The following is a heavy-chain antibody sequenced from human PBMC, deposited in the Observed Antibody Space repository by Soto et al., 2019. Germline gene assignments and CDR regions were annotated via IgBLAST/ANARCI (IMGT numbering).Heavy chain of an antibody. Sequence: PSETLSLTCAGSCCSISSGGYSWSWIRQPPGKGLEWIGYIYHSGSTYYNPSLKSRVTISVDRSKNQFSLKLSSVTAADTAVYYCARALRDSPGWFDPGGQGTLVTVSS. CDR2: IYHSGST. CDR1: CCSISSGGYS. CDR3: ARALRDSPGWFDP. J-gene: IGHJ5*02. V-gene: IGHV4-30-2*01. D-gene: IGHD2-21*01.